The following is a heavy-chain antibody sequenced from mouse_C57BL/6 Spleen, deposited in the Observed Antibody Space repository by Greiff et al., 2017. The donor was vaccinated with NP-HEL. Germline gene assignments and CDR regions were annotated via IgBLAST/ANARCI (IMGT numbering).Heavy chain of an antibody. V-gene: IGHV5-17*01. CDR2: ISSGSSTI. Sequence: EVQRVESGGGLVKPGGSLKLSCAASGFTFSDYGMHWVRQAPEKGLEWVAYISSGSSTIYYADTVKGRFTISRDNAKNTRYLQMTSLRSEDTAMYYCARASSGYGAWFAYWGQGTLVTVSA. J-gene: IGHJ3*01. CDR3: ARASSGYGAWFAY. D-gene: IGHD3-2*02. CDR1: GFTFSDYG.